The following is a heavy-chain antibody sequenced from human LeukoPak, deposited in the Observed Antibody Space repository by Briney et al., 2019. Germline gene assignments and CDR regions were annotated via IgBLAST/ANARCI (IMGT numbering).Heavy chain of an antibody. CDR3: TTQISDYGDYSLEP. J-gene: IGHJ5*02. CDR2: IKSKTDGGTT. CDR1: GFTFSNAW. Sequence: GGSLPLSHAASGFTFSNAWMSWVRQAPGKGLEWVGRIKSKTDGGTTDYAAPVKGRFTISRDDSKNTLYLQMNSLKTEDTAVYYCTTQISDYGDYSLEPWCRGTLATVSS. D-gene: IGHD4-17*01. V-gene: IGHV3-15*01.